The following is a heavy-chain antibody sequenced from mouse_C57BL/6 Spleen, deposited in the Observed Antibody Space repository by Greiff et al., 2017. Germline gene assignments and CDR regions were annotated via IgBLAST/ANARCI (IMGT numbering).Heavy chain of an antibody. Sequence: EVQLQQSGGDLVKPGGSLKLSCAASGFTFSSYGMSWVRQTPDKRLEWVATISSGGSYTYYPDSVKGRFTISRDNAKNTLYLQMSSLKSEDTAMYYCARHFTTVVATDWYFDVGGTGTTVTVSS. V-gene: IGHV5-6*01. CDR2: ISSGGSYT. CDR1: GFTFSSYG. J-gene: IGHJ1*03. D-gene: IGHD1-1*01. CDR3: ARHFTTVVATDWYFDV.